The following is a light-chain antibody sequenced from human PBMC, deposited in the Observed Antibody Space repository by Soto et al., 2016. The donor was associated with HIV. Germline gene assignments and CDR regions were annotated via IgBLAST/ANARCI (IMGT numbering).Light chain of an antibody. CDR3: QQSYTTPQYT. J-gene: IGKJ2*01. V-gene: IGKV1-39*01. CDR2: TAS. CDR1: QSIMSY. Sequence: DIQMTQSPSSLSASVGDRVTITCRASQSIMSYLNWYQQKPGRAPTLLIHTASSLESGVPSRFTGSGSGTDFALTISSLQPEDFATYYCQQSYTTPQYTFGQGTKLEIK.